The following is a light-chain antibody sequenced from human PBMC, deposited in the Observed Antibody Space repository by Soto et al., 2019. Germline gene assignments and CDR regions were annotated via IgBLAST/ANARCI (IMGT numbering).Light chain of an antibody. Sequence: QSVLTQPPSVSGAPGQRVTISCTGSSSNIGAGYEVNWYQHLPGAAPKLLIYGNTNRPSGVPDRVSGSKSGTSASLAITGRQAEDEADYYCQSYDSSLSALYVFGTGTKVTVL. CDR3: QSYDSSLSALYV. CDR1: SSNIGAGYE. CDR2: GNT. J-gene: IGLJ1*01. V-gene: IGLV1-40*01.